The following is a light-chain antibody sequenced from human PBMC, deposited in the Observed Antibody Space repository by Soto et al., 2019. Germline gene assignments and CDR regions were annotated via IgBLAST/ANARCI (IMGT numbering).Light chain of an antibody. CDR3: QLFNSRRDHVV. Sequence: SSELTQPPSVSVSPGKTARITCGGNNIGSKSVHWYPQKPGQPPMLVIYYDSDRPSGIPERFSGSNSGNTATLPISRVEAGDEGDYYFQLFNSRRDHVVFGGGTKLTVL. CDR2: YDS. V-gene: IGLV3-21*04. J-gene: IGLJ2*01. CDR1: NIGSKS.